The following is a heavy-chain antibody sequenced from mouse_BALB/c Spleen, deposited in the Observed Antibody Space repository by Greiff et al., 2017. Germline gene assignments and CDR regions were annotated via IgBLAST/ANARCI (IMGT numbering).Heavy chain of an antibody. D-gene: IGHD2-1*01. CDR2: ISYSGST. CDR1: GYSITSDYA. J-gene: IGHJ4*01. CDR3: ARERNGNYHAMDY. Sequence: EVKLVESGPGLVKPSQSLSLTCTVTGYSITSDYAWNWIRQFPGNKLEWMGYISYSGSTSYNPSLKSRISITRDTSKNQFFLQLNSVTTEDTATYYCARERNGNYHAMDYWGQGTSVTVSS. V-gene: IGHV3-2*02.